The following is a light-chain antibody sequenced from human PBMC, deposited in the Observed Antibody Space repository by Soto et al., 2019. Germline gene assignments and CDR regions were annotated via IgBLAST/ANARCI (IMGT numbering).Light chain of an antibody. CDR2: AAS. J-gene: IGKJ1*01. CDR3: RNSYSAPHT. V-gene: IGKV1-27*01. Sequence: DIQMTPSPSSLSASVGDRVTITCRASQGISNYLAWYQHKPGKVPKILIYAASTLQSGVPSRFSGSGSGTDFTLTSSSLRPEDVATYYCRNSYSAPHTVGQGHKVEIK. CDR1: QGISNY.